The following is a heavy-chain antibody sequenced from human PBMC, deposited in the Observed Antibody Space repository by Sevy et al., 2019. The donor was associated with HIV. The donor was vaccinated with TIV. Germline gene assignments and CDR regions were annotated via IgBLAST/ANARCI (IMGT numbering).Heavy chain of an antibody. J-gene: IGHJ6*02. V-gene: IGHV3-30*18. CDR2: ISYDGSNK. Sequence: GGSLRLSCAASGFTFSSYGMHWVRQAPGKGLEWVAVISYDGSNKYYADSVKGRFTISRDNSKNTLYLQMNSLRAGDTAVYYCAKSKAVGTHYYYYYGMDVWGQGTTVTVSS. CDR1: GFTFSSYG. D-gene: IGHD2-2*01. CDR3: AKSKAVGTHYYYYYGMDV.